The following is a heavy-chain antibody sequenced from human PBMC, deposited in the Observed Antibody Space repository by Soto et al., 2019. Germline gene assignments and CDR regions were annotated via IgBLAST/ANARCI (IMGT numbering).Heavy chain of an antibody. V-gene: IGHV3-48*02. Sequence: EVQLVESGGGLVQPGGSLRLSCAASGFTFNIYSMNWVRQAPGKGLYWVSYITSDTATIHDADSVSGLFTISRANGENSLLMQMNTLRDEDPSAYSCASSVAGHFDYWGHGNLFTVYS. J-gene: IGHJ4*01. CDR3: ASSVAGHFDY. CDR1: GFTFNIYS. D-gene: IGHD6-19*01. CDR2: ITSDTATI.